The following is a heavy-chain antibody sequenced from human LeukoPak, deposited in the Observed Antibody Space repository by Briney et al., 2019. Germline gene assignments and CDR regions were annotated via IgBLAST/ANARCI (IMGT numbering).Heavy chain of an antibody. CDR2: IDSDTYGNTI. V-gene: IGHV3-48*02. CDR1: GFTLSSYS. D-gene: IGHD2-2*01. Sequence: GGSLRLSCAASGFTLSSYSMNWVRQAPGKGLEWISYIDSDTYGNTIYYPHTVKGRFTISRDNAKNSLYLQMDSLRDEDTAVYYCAREYCSSTSCYGPPDAFDIWGQGTMVTVSS. J-gene: IGHJ3*02. CDR3: AREYCSSTSCYGPPDAFDI.